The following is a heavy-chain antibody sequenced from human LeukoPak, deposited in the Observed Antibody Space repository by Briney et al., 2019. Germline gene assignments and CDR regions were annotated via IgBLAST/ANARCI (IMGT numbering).Heavy chain of an antibody. CDR1: GYTFTGYY. J-gene: IGHJ4*02. V-gene: IGHV1-2*02. CDR2: INPNSGGT. CDR3: AREEGNYPADFDY. Sequence: ASVKVSCKASGYTFTGYYMHWVRQAPGQGLEWVGWINPNSGGTNYAQKFQGRVTMTRDTSISTAYMELSRLRSDDTAVYYCAREEGNYPADFDYWGQGTLVTVSS. D-gene: IGHD4-11*01.